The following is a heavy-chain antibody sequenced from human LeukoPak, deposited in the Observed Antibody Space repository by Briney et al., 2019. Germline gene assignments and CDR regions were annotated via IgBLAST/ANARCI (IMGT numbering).Heavy chain of an antibody. D-gene: IGHD3-10*01. CDR2: IKSKTDGGTT. CDR1: GFTFSNAW. J-gene: IGHJ6*03. Sequence: GGSLRLSCAASGFTFSNAWMSWVRQAPGKGLEWVGRIKSKTDGGTTDYAAPVKGRFTISRDDSKNTLYMQMNSLKTEDTAVYYCTTHGMVRTTWYYYYYYMDVWGKGTTVTISS. CDR3: TTHGMVRTTWYYYYYYMDV. V-gene: IGHV3-15*01.